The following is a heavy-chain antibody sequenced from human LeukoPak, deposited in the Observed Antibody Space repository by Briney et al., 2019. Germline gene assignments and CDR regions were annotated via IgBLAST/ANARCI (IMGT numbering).Heavy chain of an antibody. Sequence: PGGSLRLSCAPSGFTFSRHGMHWVRQAPGKGLEWVANIKPDGGEQYYVDSVKGRFTISRDNADNSLYLQLSSLRAEDTAVYYCAREQRTFDYWGQGILVTVSS. V-gene: IGHV3-7*03. CDR2: IKPDGGEQ. CDR1: GFTFSRHG. D-gene: IGHD5-24*01. CDR3: AREQRTFDY. J-gene: IGHJ4*02.